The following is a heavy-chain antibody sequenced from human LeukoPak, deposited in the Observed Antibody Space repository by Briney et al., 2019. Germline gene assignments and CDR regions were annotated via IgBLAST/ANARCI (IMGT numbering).Heavy chain of an antibody. D-gene: IGHD6-19*01. CDR1: GGTFSSYA. V-gene: IGHV1-69*13. J-gene: IGHJ3*02. CDR2: IIPIFGTA. CDR3: ARETASSGWGSPGAFDI. Sequence: ASVKVSCKASGGTFSSYAISWVRQAPGQGLEWMGGIIPIFGTANYAQKFQGRVTITADESTSTAYMELSSLRSEDTAVYYCARETASSGWGSPGAFDIWGQGTMVTVSS.